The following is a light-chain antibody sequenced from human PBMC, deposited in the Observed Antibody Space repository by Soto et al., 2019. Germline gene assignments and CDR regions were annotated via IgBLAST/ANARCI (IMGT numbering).Light chain of an antibody. CDR1: QGISNY. CDR3: QKYTNFPA. J-gene: IGKJ4*01. V-gene: IGKV1-27*01. CDR2: AAS. Sequence: DIQMTQSPSSLSASVGDRVTITCRASQGISNYLAWYQQIPGKVPKLLISAASTLQSGVPSRFSGSGSGTAFTLTISSMQPEDVATYYCQKYTNFPAFGGGTKVEIK.